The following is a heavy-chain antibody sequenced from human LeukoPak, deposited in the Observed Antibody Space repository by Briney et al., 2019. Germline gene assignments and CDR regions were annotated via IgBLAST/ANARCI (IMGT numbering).Heavy chain of an antibody. CDR2: IYYSGST. CDR1: GGSISSYY. J-gene: IGHJ4*02. Sequence: SETLSLTCTVSGGSISSYYWSWIRQPPGKGLEWIGYIYYSGSTNYNPSLKSRVTISVDTSKNQFSLKLSSVTAADTAVYYCARWGSGGAFDYWGQGTLVTVPS. CDR3: ARWGSGGAFDY. D-gene: IGHD3-10*01. V-gene: IGHV4-59*01.